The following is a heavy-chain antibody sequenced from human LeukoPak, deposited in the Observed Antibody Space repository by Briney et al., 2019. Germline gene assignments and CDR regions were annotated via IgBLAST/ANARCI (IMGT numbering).Heavy chain of an antibody. CDR1: GYSISSGYY. J-gene: IGHJ5*02. CDR2: IYYSGST. V-gene: IGHV4-38-2*02. D-gene: IGHD2-15*01. CDR3: ARHPRYCSGGSCYSTNWFDP. Sequence: SETLSLTCSVSGYSISSGYYWGWIRQPPGKGLEWIGSIYYSGSTYYNPSLKSRVTISVDTSKNQFSLKLSSVTAADTAVYYCARHPRYCSGGSCYSTNWFDPWGQGTLVTVSS.